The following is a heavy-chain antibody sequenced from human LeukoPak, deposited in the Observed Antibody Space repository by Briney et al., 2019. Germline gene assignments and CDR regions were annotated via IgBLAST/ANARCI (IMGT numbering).Heavy chain of an antibody. J-gene: IGHJ6*02. CDR2: VYYSGTT. D-gene: IGHD6-6*01. CDR3: AREYSSSSRGDYYYCGMAV. CDR1: GGSVNSGGYY. V-gene: IGHV4-61*08. Sequence: PSETLSLTCTVSGGSVNSGGYYWSWIRQSPGDGLEWIGYVYYSGTTNYNPYLKSRVTISLDTSKDQFSLRLNSVTAADTAVYYCAREYSSSSRGDYYYCGMAVWGPGTTVTVSS.